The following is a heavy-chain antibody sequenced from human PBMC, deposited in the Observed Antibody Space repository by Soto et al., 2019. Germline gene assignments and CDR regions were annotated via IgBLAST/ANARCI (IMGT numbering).Heavy chain of an antibody. J-gene: IGHJ4*02. CDR1: GFSFSISP. Sequence: QVQLVESGGGVVQPGRSLRLSCAASGFSFSISPMHWVRQAPGKGPEWVALISYDGTNKFYADSVKGRFTISRDNSKSTLYLHADSLRPEDAAVYYCARDPKTTGGQHWAFNYFDSWGQGTLVTVSS. V-gene: IGHV3-30-3*01. CDR3: ARDPKTTGGQHWAFNYFDS. CDR2: ISYDGTNK. D-gene: IGHD2-8*02.